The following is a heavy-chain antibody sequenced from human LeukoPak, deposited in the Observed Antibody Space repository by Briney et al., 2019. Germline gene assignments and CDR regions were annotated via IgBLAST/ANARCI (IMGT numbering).Heavy chain of an antibody. CDR2: ISSNGST. CDR1: GDSISSGDYY. V-gene: IGHV4-61*02. D-gene: IGHD3-9*01. Sequence: SETLSLTCTVSGDSISSGDYYWSWIRQPAGKGLEWIGRISSNGSTYYNPSLKSRVTISVDTSKNQFSLKLSSVTAADTAVYYCARRGTYYDILTGYGGGWYFDLWGRGTLVTVSS. J-gene: IGHJ2*01. CDR3: ARRGTYYDILTGYGGGWYFDL.